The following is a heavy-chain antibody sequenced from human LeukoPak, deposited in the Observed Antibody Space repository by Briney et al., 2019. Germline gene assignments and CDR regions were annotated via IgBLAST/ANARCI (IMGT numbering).Heavy chain of an antibody. Sequence: GGSLRLSCAASGFTFSSYGMHWVRQAPGKGLEWVAVISYDGSNKYYADSVKGRFTISRDNSKNTLYLQMNSLRAEDTAVYYCARWIGESSADYWGQGTLVTVSS. J-gene: IGHJ4*02. V-gene: IGHV3-30*03. CDR3: ARWIGESSADY. CDR1: GFTFSSYG. CDR2: ISYDGSNK. D-gene: IGHD3-10*01.